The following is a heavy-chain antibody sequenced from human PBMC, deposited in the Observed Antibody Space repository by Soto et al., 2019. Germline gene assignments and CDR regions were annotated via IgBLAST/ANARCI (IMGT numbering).Heavy chain of an antibody. Sequence: PSETLSLTCTVSGGSISSGDYYWSWIRQPPGKGLEWIGYIYYSGSTYYNPSLKSRVTISVDTSKNQFSLKLSSVTAADTAVYYCARDLSYDYAWGSSRYTGAFDIWGQGTMVTVSS. CDR3: ARDLSYDYAWGSSRYTGAFDI. J-gene: IGHJ3*02. D-gene: IGHD3-16*02. V-gene: IGHV4-30-4*01. CDR1: GGSISSGDYY. CDR2: IYYSGST.